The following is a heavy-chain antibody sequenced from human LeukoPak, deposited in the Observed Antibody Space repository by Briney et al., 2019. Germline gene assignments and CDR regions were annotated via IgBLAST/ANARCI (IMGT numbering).Heavy chain of an antibody. Sequence: GGSQRLSCAASGFTFSNYGMSWVRQAPGIGLEWVSAISGSSSSTYYADSVKGRFTISRDNSKNTLYLQMNRLRAEDTAVYYCAKAAGFMVRGVISDYWGQGTLVTVSS. CDR1: GFTFSNYG. J-gene: IGHJ4*02. CDR3: AKAAGFMVRGVISDY. D-gene: IGHD3-10*01. CDR2: ISGSSSST. V-gene: IGHV3-23*01.